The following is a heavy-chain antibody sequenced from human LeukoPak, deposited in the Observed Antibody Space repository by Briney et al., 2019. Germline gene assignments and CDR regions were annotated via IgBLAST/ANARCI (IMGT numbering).Heavy chain of an antibody. V-gene: IGHV3-15*05. CDR3: TTVTLRPVGL. CDR2: IKSKSDGGTT. Sequence: GGSLRLSCAGSGFNFSSYSMSWVRQAPGKGLEWVGRIKSKSDGGTTDYAAPVKGRFTISRDDSKNTLFLQINSLKIEDTAVYYCTTVTLRPVGLWGQGTLVTVSS. J-gene: IGHJ4*02. D-gene: IGHD3-10*01. CDR1: GFNFSSYS.